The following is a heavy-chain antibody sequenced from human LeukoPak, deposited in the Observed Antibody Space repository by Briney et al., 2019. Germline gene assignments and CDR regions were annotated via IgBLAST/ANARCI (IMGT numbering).Heavy chain of an antibody. D-gene: IGHD3-22*01. Sequence: PSETLSLTCTVSGGSISSYHWSWIRQSPGKGLEWMGYIQYSGSTNRNPSLKSRVTISVDTSKNQFSLKLSSVTAADTAVYYCASLIYDSSGYYFDKWGQGILVTVSS. V-gene: IGHV4-59*08. CDR2: IQYSGST. CDR3: ASLIYDSSGYYFDK. CDR1: GGSISSYH. J-gene: IGHJ4*02.